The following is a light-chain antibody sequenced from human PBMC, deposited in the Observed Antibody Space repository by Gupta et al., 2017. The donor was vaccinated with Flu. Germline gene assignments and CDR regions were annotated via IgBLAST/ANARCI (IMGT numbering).Light chain of an antibody. V-gene: IGLV1-40*01. J-gene: IGLJ2*01. CDR1: NSNLGPGYG. CDR3: QSYDSSLSAVV. CDR2: ANG. Sequence: QSALTQPPSVSGAPGQTVTISCTGSNSNLGPGYGVHWYQQLPGTAPKLLIYANGDRPSGVPDRFSGSTSGTSASLAIAGLQAEYEGDYYCQSYDSSLSAVVFGGGTTLTVL.